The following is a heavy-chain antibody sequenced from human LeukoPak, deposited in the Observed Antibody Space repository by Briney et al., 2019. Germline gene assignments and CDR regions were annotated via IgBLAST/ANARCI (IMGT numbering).Heavy chain of an antibody. Sequence: ASVKVSCKASGYTFTGYYMRWVRQAPGQGLEWMGRINPNSGGTNYAQKFQGRVTMTRDTSISTAYMELSRLRSDDTAVYYCARPLTMVRGAYSFDIWGQGTMVTVSS. CDR1: GYTFTGYY. V-gene: IGHV1-2*06. CDR2: INPNSGGT. D-gene: IGHD3-10*01. J-gene: IGHJ3*02. CDR3: ARPLTMVRGAYSFDI.